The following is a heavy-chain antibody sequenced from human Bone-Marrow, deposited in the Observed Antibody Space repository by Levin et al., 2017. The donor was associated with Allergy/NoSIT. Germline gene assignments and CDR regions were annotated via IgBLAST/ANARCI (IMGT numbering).Heavy chain of an antibody. V-gene: IGHV4-34*01. CDR2: INHSGIT. D-gene: IGHD1-26*01. Sequence: SETLSLTCSVYGGSYSGYYLNWIRQPPGKGLEWIGEINHSGITNYNPSLSTRVTISHDTSKKQISLRLTSVTAADTAVYYCSRGRSSYYPNDAFVIWGRGTLVTVSS. CDR1: GGSYSGYY. J-gene: IGHJ3*02. CDR3: SRGRSSYYPNDAFVI.